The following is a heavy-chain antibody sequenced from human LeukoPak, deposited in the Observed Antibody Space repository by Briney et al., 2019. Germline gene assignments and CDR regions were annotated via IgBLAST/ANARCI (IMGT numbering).Heavy chain of an antibody. D-gene: IGHD1-14*01. J-gene: IGHJ6*02. Sequence: PGGSLRLSCAASGFTFSSYSMNWVRQAPGKGLEWVSYISSSSSNIYYADSVKGRFTISRDNAKNSLYLQMNSLRAEDTAVYYCARDKAFRTTGYYYGMDVWVQGTTVTVSS. CDR1: GFTFSSYS. CDR3: ARDKAFRTTGYYYGMDV. V-gene: IGHV3-48*01. CDR2: ISSSSSNI.